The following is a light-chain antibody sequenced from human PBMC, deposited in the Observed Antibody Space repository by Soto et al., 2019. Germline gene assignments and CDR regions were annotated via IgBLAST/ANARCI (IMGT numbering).Light chain of an antibody. CDR2: DVS. Sequence: QSVLTQPASVSGFPGQSITISCTGTSSDIGGYDYVSWYQQHPGKAPKLIIYDVSGRPSGVSNRFSGSKSANTASLTISGLQAEDEADYHCSSYTSTSAPYVFGTVTKVTVL. J-gene: IGLJ1*01. V-gene: IGLV2-14*03. CDR3: SSYTSTSAPYV. CDR1: SSDIGGYDY.